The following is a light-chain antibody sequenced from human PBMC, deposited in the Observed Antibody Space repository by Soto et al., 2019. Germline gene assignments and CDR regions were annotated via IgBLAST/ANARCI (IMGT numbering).Light chain of an antibody. CDR2: DVY. CDR1: SSDVGGYDY. CDR3: SSYTTTSTVV. Sequence: QSVLTQPASVSGSPGQSITISCTGTSSDVGGYDYVSWFQQYPGKAPSLMLYDVYRRPSGVSYRFSGSKSGNTASLTISGLQAEDEADYYCSSYTTTSTVVFGGGTKVPVL. V-gene: IGLV2-14*01. J-gene: IGLJ2*01.